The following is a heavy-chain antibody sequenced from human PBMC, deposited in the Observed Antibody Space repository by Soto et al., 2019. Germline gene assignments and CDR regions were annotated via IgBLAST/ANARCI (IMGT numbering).Heavy chain of an antibody. CDR1: GYTFTSYG. V-gene: IGHV1-18*04. D-gene: IGHD1-26*01. J-gene: IGHJ6*02. CDR3: AREVGSVGSYTYSDYYYYCMDV. CDR2: ISAYNGNT. Sequence: ASVKVSCKASGYTFTSYGISWVRQAPGQGLEWMGWISAYNGNTNYAQKLQGRVTMTTDTSTSTAYMELRSLRSDDTAVYYCAREVGSVGSYTYSDYYYYCMDVWVQGTTVTVSS.